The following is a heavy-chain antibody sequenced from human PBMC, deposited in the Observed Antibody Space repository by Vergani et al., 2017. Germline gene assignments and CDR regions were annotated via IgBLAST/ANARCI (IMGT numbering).Heavy chain of an antibody. V-gene: IGHV1-58*02. J-gene: IGHJ4*02. Sequence: QMQLVQSGPEVKKPGTSVKVSCKASGFTFTSSAMQWVRQARGQRLEWIGWIVVGSGNTNYAQKFQERVTMTTDTSTSTAYMELRSLRSDDTAVYYCAREQWLPIDYFDYWGQGTLVTVSS. CDR2: IVVGSGNT. CDR3: AREQWLPIDYFDY. CDR1: GFTFTSSA. D-gene: IGHD6-19*01.